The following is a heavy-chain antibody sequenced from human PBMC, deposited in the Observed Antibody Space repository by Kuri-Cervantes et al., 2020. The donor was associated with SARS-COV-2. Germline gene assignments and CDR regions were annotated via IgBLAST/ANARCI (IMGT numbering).Heavy chain of an antibody. CDR1: GFTFDDYG. CDR3: AKVINSGSWFDP. V-gene: IGHV3-20*04. CDR2: INWNGGST. J-gene: IGHJ5*02. D-gene: IGHD6-19*01. Sequence: LKISCAASGFTFDDYGMSWVRQAPGKGLEWVSGINWNGGSTGYADSVKGRFTISRDNAKNSLYLQMNSLRAEDTAVYYCAKVINSGSWFDPWGQGTLVTVSS.